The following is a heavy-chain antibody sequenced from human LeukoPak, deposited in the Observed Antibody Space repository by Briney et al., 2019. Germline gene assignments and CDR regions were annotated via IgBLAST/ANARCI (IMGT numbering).Heavy chain of an antibody. J-gene: IGHJ6*02. CDR3: ASNSIVVVPAATGGYYYYYGMDV. V-gene: IGHV4-4*02. D-gene: IGHD2-2*01. Sequence: PSGTLSLICAVSGGSLSRSNWWSWVRQPPGKGLEWIGENYHNGSTNYNPSLKSRVTMSVDKSKNQFSLKLSSVTAADTAVYYCASNSIVVVPAATGGYYYYYGMDVWGQGTTVTVSS. CDR2: NYHNGST. CDR1: GGSLSRSNW.